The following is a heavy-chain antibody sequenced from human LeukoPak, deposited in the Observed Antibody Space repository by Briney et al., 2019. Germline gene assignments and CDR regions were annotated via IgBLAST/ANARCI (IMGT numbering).Heavy chain of an antibody. CDR1: GYTLTELS. Sequence: ASVKVSCKVSGYTLTELSMRWVRQAPGKGLEWMGGFDPKDGETIYAQKFQGRVTMTEDTSTDTAYMELSSLRSEDTAVYYCVREGYSSSWYERGHFDYWGQGTLVTVSS. V-gene: IGHV1-24*01. D-gene: IGHD6-13*01. CDR2: FDPKDGET. J-gene: IGHJ4*02. CDR3: VREGYSSSWYERGHFDY.